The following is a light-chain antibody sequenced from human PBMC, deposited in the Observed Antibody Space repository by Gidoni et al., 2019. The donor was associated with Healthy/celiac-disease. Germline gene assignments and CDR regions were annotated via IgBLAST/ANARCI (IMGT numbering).Light chain of an antibody. J-gene: IGLJ2*01. CDR2: SNK. CDR3: AAWDDSLNGVV. CDR1: SSNIGSTT. Sequence: QSVLTQPPSASGTPGQRVTISCSGSSSNIGSTTVNWYKQLPGTAPKLLIYSNKQRPSGVPDRFSGSKSGTSASLAISGLQSEDEADYYCAAWDDSLNGVVFGGGTKLTVL. V-gene: IGLV1-44*01.